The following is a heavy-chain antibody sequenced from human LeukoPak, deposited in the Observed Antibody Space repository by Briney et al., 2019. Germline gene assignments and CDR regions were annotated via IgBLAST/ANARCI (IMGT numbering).Heavy chain of an antibody. J-gene: IGHJ4*02. V-gene: IGHV1-46*01. Sequence: ASVKVSCKASGYTFTSYYMHWVRQAPGQGLEWMGIINPSGGSTSYAQKFQGRVTMTRDTSTSTVYMELSSLRSEDTAVYYCAISGYSSSAGGGVDYWGQGTLVTVSS. CDR1: GYTFTSYY. CDR3: AISGYSSSAGGGVDY. D-gene: IGHD6-6*01. CDR2: INPSGGST.